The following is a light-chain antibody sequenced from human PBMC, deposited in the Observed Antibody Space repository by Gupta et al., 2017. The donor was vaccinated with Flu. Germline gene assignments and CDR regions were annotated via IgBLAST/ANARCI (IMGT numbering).Light chain of an antibody. V-gene: IGKV3-20*01. J-gene: IGKJ4*01. CDR2: GAS. CDR1: HSLSSTY. Sequence: EIVLTQSPGTLSLSPGERVTLSCRASHSLSSTYLAWYQQKPGQAPRLLIYGASNRAAGIPDRFSGSGSGTDFTLTISRLETEDFAVYYCQHYATSLFTFGGGTRVEFK. CDR3: QHYATSLFT.